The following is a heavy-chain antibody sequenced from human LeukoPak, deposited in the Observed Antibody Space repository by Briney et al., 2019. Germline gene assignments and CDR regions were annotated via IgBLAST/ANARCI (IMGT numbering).Heavy chain of an antibody. CDR2: INPSGGST. V-gene: IGHV1-46*01. Sequence: ASVKVSCTASGYTFTSYYMHWVRQAPGQGLEWMGIINPSGGSTSYAQKFQGRVTMTRDTSTSTVYMELSSLRSEDTAVYYCARGGMGADYYYYYGMDVWGQGTTVTVSS. CDR3: ARGGMGADYYYYYGMDV. D-gene: IGHD3-16*01. J-gene: IGHJ6*02. CDR1: GYTFTSYY.